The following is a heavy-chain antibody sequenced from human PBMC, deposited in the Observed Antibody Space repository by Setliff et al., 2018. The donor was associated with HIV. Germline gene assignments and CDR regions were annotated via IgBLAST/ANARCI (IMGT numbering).Heavy chain of an antibody. Sequence: PGGSLRLSCVASGFTFRSYWMSWVRQAPGKRPEWVANIKDDGRDKFYLDSVKGRFTISRDNAKNSLYLQMNSLRAEDAAVYYCAREVWSEDDNWGQGTLVTVS. J-gene: IGHJ4*02. D-gene: IGHD3-10*01. CDR3: AREVWSEDDN. CDR1: GFTFRSYW. CDR2: IKDDGRDK. V-gene: IGHV3-7*05.